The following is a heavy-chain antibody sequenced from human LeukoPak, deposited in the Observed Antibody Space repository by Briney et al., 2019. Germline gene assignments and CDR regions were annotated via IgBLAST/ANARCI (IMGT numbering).Heavy chain of an antibody. D-gene: IGHD3-22*01. J-gene: IGHJ4*02. CDR3: ARDSGKNYYDSSGYLDY. CDR1: GYTFTSYY. CDR2: INPSGGST. V-gene: IGHV1-46*01. Sequence: ASVKVSCKASGYTFTSYYMHWVRQAPGQGLEWMGVINPSGGSTSYAQKFQGRVTMTRDTSTSTVYMELSSLRSEDTAVYYCARDSGKNYYDSSGYLDYWGQGTLVTVSS.